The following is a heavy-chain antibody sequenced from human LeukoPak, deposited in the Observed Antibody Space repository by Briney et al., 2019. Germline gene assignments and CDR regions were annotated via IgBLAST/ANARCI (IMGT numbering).Heavy chain of an antibody. J-gene: IGHJ4*02. CDR1: GGTFSSYA. CDR3: ARDVVGPVSEQNFDY. V-gene: IGHV1-69*13. CDR2: IIPSFGTA. Sequence: SVKVSCKASGGTFSSYAISWVRQAPGQGLEWMGGIIPSFGTANYAQKFQGRVTITADESTSTAYMELSSLRSEDTAVYYCARDVVGPVSEQNFDYWGQGTLVTVSS. D-gene: IGHD2-21*01.